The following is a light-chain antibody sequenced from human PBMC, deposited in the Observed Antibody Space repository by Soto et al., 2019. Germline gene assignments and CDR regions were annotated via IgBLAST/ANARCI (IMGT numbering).Light chain of an antibody. CDR1: QTVSSSY. V-gene: IGKV3-20*01. CDR3: QQYGNSPLYS. Sequence: EIVLTQSPGTLSLSPGERATLSCRASQTVSSSYLAWYQQKPGQAPRLLIYGASSRDTSIPDRFSVSGSGTDFTLTISRLEPEDFAVYYCQQYGNSPLYSFGQGTKLEIK. CDR2: GAS. J-gene: IGKJ2*03.